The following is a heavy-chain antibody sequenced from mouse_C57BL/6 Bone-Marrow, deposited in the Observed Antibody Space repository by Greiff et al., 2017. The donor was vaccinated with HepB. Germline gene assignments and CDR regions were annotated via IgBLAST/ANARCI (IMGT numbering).Heavy chain of an antibody. V-gene: IGHV5-12*01. CDR2: ISNGGGST. CDR3: ARDGWNV. CDR1: GFTFSDYY. J-gene: IGHJ1*03. D-gene: IGHD2-3*01. Sequence: EVKLMESGGGSVQPGGSLKLSCAASGFTFSDYYMYWVRQTPEKRLEWVAYISNGGGSTYYPDTVKGRFTISRDNAKNTLYLQMSRLKSEDTAMYYCARDGWNVWGTGTTVTVSS.